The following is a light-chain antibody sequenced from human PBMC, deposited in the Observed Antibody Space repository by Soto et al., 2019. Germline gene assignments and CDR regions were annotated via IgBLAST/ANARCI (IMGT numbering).Light chain of an antibody. V-gene: IGLV3-9*01. CDR3: QVWDSSTVV. J-gene: IGLJ2*01. CDR2: RDS. CDR1: NIGNKN. Sequence: SYELTQPLSVSVALGQTARITCGGNNIGNKNVHWYQQKPGQAPVLVIYRDSKRPSGIPERFSGSNSGNTATLTISRAQAGDESDYYCQVWDSSTVVFGGGTKVTVL.